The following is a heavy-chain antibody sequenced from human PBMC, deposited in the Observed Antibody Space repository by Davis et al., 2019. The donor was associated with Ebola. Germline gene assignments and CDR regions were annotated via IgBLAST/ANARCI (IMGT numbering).Heavy chain of an antibody. V-gene: IGHV3-30-3*01. CDR2: ISYDGSNK. D-gene: IGHD6-19*01. J-gene: IGHJ5*02. Sequence: GESLKISCAASGFTFSNAWMSWVRQAPGKGLEWVAVISYDGSNKYYADSVKGRFTISRDNSKNTLYLQMNSLRSEDTAVYYCARDLVAVAGISSWFDPWGQGTLVTVSS. CDR3: ARDLVAVAGISSWFDP. CDR1: GFTFSNAW.